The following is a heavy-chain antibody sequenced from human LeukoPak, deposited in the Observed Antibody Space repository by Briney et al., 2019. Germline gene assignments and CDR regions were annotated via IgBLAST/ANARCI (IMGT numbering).Heavy chain of an antibody. V-gene: IGHV3-30*03. CDR3: LYSSSSGDY. D-gene: IGHD6-13*01. CDR1: GFTFSSYG. J-gene: IGHJ4*02. CDR2: ISYDGSNK. Sequence: PVGSLRLSCAPSGFTFSSYGMHWVRQAPGKGLEWVAVISYDGSNKYYADSVKCRFTISRDNSKNTLYLQMNSLRAEDTAVYYCLYSSSSGDYWGRGTLVTVSS.